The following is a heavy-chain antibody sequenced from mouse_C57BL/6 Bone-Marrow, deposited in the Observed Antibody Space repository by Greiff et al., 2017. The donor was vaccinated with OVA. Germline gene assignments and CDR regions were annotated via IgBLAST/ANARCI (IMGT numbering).Heavy chain of an antibody. V-gene: IGHV1-7*01. J-gene: IGHJ3*01. CDR3: ARTDGSSRPWFAY. Sequence: QVQLQQSGAELAKPGASVKLSCKASGYTFTSYWMHWVKQRPGQGLEWIGYINPSSGYTKYNQKFKDKATLTADKSSSTAYMQLSSLTYEDAAVYYCARTDGSSRPWFAYWGQGTLVTVSA. CDR2: INPSSGYT. D-gene: IGHD1-1*01. CDR1: GYTFTSYW.